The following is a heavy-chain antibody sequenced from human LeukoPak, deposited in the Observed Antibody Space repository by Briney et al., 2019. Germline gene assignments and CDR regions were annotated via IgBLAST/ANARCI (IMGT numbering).Heavy chain of an antibody. D-gene: IGHD2-21*01. CDR1: GGTFSSYA. J-gene: IGHJ5*02. CDR3: ARSRIVPQYLVGIPTGSWFDP. V-gene: IGHV1-69*13. Sequence: ASVKVSCKASGGTFSSYAISWVRQAPGQGLEWMGGIIPIFGTANYAQKFQGRVTITADESTSTAYMELSSLRSEDTAVYYCARSRIVPQYLVGIPTGSWFDPWGQGTLVTVSS. CDR2: IIPIFGTA.